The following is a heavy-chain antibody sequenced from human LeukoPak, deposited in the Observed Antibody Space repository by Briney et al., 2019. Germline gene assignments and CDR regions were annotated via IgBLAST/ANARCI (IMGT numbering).Heavy chain of an antibody. V-gene: IGHV1-18*01. CDR1: GYTFTSYG. Sequence: GASVKVSCKASGYTFTSYGISWVRQAPGQGLEWMGWISAYNGNTNYAQKLQGRVTMTTDTSTSTAYMELRSLRSDDTAVYYCARNGYSYGLYYYYMDVWGKGTTVTVSS. CDR3: ARNGYSYGLYYYYMDV. D-gene: IGHD5-18*01. J-gene: IGHJ6*03. CDR2: ISAYNGNT.